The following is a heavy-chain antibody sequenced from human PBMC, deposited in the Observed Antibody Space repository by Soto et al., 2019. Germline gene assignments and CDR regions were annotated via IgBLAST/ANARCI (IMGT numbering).Heavy chain of an antibody. V-gene: IGHV3-30-3*01. CDR3: ARAPTAENYIVGAYAVGMYV. D-gene: IGHD1-26*01. CDR1: GFTFSSYA. Sequence: QVQLVESGGGVVQPGRSLRLSCAASGFTFSSYAMHWVRQTPGKGLEWVAVISYDGSNKYYADSVKGRFTISRDNSKNTLYLQMNSLRAEDTAVSYCARAPTAENYIVGAYAVGMYVWGQGTTVTVSS. CDR2: ISYDGSNK. J-gene: IGHJ6*02.